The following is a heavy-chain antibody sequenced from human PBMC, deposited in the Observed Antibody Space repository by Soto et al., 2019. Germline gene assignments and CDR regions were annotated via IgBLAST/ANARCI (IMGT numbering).Heavy chain of an antibody. V-gene: IGHV1-69*02. Sequence: ASVKVSCKASGGTFSSYTISWVRQAPGQGLEWMGRIIPILGIANYAQKFQGRVTITADKSTSTAYMELSSLRSEDTAVYYCARSDYGDYVTNYYYYYMDVWDKGTTVTVSS. J-gene: IGHJ6*03. CDR1: GGTFSSYT. CDR3: ARSDYGDYVTNYYYYYMDV. CDR2: IIPILGIA. D-gene: IGHD4-17*01.